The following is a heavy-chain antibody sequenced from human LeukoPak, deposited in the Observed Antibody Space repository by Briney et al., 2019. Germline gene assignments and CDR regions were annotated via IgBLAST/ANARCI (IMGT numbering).Heavy chain of an antibody. CDR2: IKSKTDDGTT. V-gene: IGHV3-15*05. J-gene: IGHJ4*02. CDR1: GFTFTNAW. Sequence: GGSLRLSCAASGFTFTNAWMSWVRQAPGKGLEWVGRIKSKTDDGTTDYAAPVKGRFTISRDDSKNTLSLQVDSLKTEDTAVYYCVSYSGYYFESWGQGTLVTVSA. CDR3: VSYSGYYFES. D-gene: IGHD5-12*01.